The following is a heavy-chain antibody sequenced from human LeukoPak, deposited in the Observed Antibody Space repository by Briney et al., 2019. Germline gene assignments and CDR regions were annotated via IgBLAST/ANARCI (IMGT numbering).Heavy chain of an antibody. CDR1: GFTFSTYG. Sequence: GGSLRLSCAASGFTFSTYGMSWVRQAPGKGLEWVSVISGSGGSTYYADSVKGRFTISRHNSKNTLYLQMNSLRAEDTAVYYCARGAFGEGDYWGQGTLVTVSS. V-gene: IGHV3-23*01. CDR3: ARGAFGEGDY. D-gene: IGHD3-10*01. CDR2: ISGSGGST. J-gene: IGHJ4*02.